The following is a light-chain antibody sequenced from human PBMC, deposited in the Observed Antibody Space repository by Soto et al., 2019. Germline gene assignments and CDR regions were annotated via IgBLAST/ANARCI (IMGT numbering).Light chain of an antibody. CDR3: QQRSNWPPIT. J-gene: IGKJ5*01. Sequence: EIMLIQSPATLSLSPGGRPTLSCMAIQRVSSYLAWYQQKPCHPPRLLIFDASNRATGIPARFSGSGCGTDFTLTISSLEREDFAAYYCQQRSNWPPITFGQGTRLEIK. CDR2: DAS. V-gene: IGKV3-11*01. CDR1: QRVSSY.